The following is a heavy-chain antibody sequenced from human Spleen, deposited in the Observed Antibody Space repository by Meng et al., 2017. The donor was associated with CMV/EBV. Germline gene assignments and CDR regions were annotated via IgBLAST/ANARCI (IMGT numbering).Heavy chain of an antibody. D-gene: IGHD6-19*01. V-gene: IGHV1-24*01. CDR2: FDPEDGET. J-gene: IGHJ5*02. Sequence: CQVSGNNLIELSRHWVRQVPGKGLEWMGGFDPEDGETIYAQKFQGRLTMTEDTSTDTAYMELSSLRSEDTAVYYCAILGGLYGKWFDPWGQGTLVTVSS. CDR1: GNNLIELS. CDR3: AILGGLYGKWFDP.